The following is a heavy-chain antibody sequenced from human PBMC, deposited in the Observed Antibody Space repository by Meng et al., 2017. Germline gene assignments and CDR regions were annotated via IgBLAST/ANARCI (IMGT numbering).Heavy chain of an antibody. D-gene: IGHD6-6*01. Sequence: QVQRQQWGAGLVKPSETLSLTCAVYGGSFSGYYWSWIRQPPGKGLEWIGEINHSGSTNYNPSLKSRVTISVDTSKNQFSLKLSSVTAADTAVYYCARRGIAARPFYYWGQGTLVTVSS. CDR1: GGSFSGYY. CDR3: ARRGIAARPFYY. J-gene: IGHJ4*02. CDR2: INHSGST. V-gene: IGHV4-34*01.